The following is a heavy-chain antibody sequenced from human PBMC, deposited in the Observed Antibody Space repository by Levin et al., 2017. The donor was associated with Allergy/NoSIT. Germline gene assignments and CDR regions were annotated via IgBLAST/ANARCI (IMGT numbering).Heavy chain of an antibody. CDR2: IYLSGST. J-gene: IGHJ4*02. Sequence: SQTLSLTCAVSGGSISSGGYSWSWIRQPPGKGLEWIGNIYLSGSTYYNPSLKSRVTISVDRSKNQFSLNLSSVTAADTAVYYCARVAGYSYGYYFDYWGQGTLFTVSS. D-gene: IGHD5-18*01. CDR1: GGSISSGGYS. V-gene: IGHV4-30-2*01. CDR3: ARVAGYSYGYYFDY.